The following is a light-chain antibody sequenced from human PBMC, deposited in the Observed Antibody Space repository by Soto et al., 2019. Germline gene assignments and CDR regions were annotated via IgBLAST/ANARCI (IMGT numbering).Light chain of an antibody. CDR1: SSDIGSNNY. J-gene: IGLJ3*02. CDR3: SSYTTTTRL. V-gene: IGLV2-14*01. Sequence: QSALTQPASVSGCPGQSITISCTGTSSDIGSNNYVSWFQQRPGKAPTLIIYEVSNRPSGVSTHFSGSKSGNTASLTISGLLPEDEAEYYCSSYTTTTRLFGGGTKLTVL. CDR2: EVS.